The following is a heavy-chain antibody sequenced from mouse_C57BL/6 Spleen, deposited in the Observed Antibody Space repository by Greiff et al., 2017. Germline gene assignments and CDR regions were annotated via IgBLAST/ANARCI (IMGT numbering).Heavy chain of an antibody. V-gene: IGHV8-8*01. Sequence: QVQLKECGPGILQPSQTLSLTCSFSGFSLSTFGMGVGWIRQPSGKGLEWLAHIWWDDDKYYNPALKSRLTISKDTFKNQVFLKIANVDTADTATYYCARSYYYGSYWYFDVWGTGTTVTVSS. D-gene: IGHD1-1*01. CDR1: GFSLSTFGMG. CDR2: IWWDDDK. CDR3: ARSYYYGSYWYFDV. J-gene: IGHJ1*03.